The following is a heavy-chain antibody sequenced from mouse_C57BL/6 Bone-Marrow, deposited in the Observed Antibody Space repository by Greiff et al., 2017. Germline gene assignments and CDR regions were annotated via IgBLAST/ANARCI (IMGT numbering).Heavy chain of an antibody. CDR3: EGELGRRNY. V-gene: IGHV3-6*01. CDR1: GYSITSGYY. Sequence: EVHLVESGPGLVKPSQSLSLTCSVTGYSITSGYYWNWIRQFPGNKLEWMGYISYDGSNNYNPSLKNRISITRDTSKNQFFLKLNSVTTEDTATYYCEGELGRRNYWGQGTTLTVSS. CDR2: ISYDGSN. J-gene: IGHJ2*01. D-gene: IGHD4-1*01.